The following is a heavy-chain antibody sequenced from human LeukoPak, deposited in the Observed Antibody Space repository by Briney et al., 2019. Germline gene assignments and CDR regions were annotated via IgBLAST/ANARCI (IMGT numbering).Heavy chain of an antibody. CDR1: GFTFSSSA. J-gene: IGHJ4*02. CDR3: AKASWVAKADAVL. D-gene: IGHD3-16*01. Sequence: GGSLRLSCAASGFTFSSSAMSWVREAPARGLEWGSSLIGNGDTFYADSVKGRFTLSRDDSRNTVYIQLNNRRVEDTAVYYCAKASWVAKADAVLWGQGTVVTVSS. V-gene: IGHV3-23*01. CDR2: LIGNGDT.